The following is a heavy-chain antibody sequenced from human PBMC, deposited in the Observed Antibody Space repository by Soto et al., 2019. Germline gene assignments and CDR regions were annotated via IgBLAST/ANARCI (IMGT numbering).Heavy chain of an antibody. CDR2: ISGSGGST. CDR1: GFTFSSYA. V-gene: IGHV3-23*01. J-gene: IGHJ6*02. Sequence: GGSLRLSCAASGFTFSSYAMSWVRQAPGKGLEWVSAISGSGGSTYYADSVKGRFTISRDNSKNTLYLQMNSLRAEDTAVYYCAKRDSTMVRGVIIYYYYGMDVWGQGTTVTVSS. D-gene: IGHD3-10*01. CDR3: AKRDSTMVRGVIIYYYYGMDV.